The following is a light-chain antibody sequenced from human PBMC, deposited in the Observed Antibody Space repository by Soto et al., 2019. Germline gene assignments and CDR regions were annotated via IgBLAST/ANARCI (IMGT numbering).Light chain of an antibody. J-gene: IGKJ1*01. CDR1: QGISSY. CDR2: AAS. CDR3: QQYNSYST. V-gene: IGKV1-9*01. Sequence: DIQLTQSPSFLSASVGDRVTITCRASQGISSYLAWYQQKPGKAPKLLIYAASTLQSGVPSRFSGSGSGTEITLTISSLQPEDFASYYCQQYNSYSTFGQGTKVDIK.